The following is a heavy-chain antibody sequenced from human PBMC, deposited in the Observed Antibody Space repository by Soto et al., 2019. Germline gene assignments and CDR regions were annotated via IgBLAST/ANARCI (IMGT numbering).Heavy chain of an antibody. CDR1: GFTFSSYW. CDR2: IKQDGSEK. Sequence: GGSLRLSCAASGFTFSSYWMSWVRQAPGKGLEWVANIKQDGSEKYYVDSVKGRFTISRDNAKNSLYLQMNSLRAEDTAVYYCARDKATPDRGSGYYSGGMDVWGQGTTVTVSS. J-gene: IGHJ6*02. D-gene: IGHD3-22*01. CDR3: ARDKATPDRGSGYYSGGMDV. V-gene: IGHV3-7*01.